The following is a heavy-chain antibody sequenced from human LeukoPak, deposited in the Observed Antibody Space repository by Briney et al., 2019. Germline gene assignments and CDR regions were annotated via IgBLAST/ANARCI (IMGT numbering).Heavy chain of an antibody. CDR2: IYYSGST. CDR3: ARDLGNVLHL. V-gene: IGHV4-59*01. J-gene: IGHJ3*01. CDR1: GGSTSSYY. D-gene: IGHD3-16*01. Sequence: SETLSLTCTVSGGSTSSYYWSWIRQPPGKGLEWIGYIYYSGSTNYNPSLKSRVTISVDTSKNQFSLKLSSVTAADTAVYYCARDLGNVLHLWGQGTMLTVSS.